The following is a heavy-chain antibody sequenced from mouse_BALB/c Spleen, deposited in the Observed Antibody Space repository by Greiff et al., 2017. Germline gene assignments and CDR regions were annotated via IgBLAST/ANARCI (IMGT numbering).Heavy chain of an antibody. V-gene: IGHV2-2*02. CDR3: ARRYDWNYYAMDY. CDR2: IWSGGST. D-gene: IGHD2-12*01. J-gene: IGHJ4*01. Sequence: VQLQESGPGLVQPSQSLSITCTVSGFSLTSYGVHWVRQSPGKGLEWLGVIWSGGSTDYNAAFISRLSISKDNSKSQVFFKMNSLQANDTAIYYCARRYDWNYYAMDYWGQGTSVTVSS. CDR1: GFSLTSYG.